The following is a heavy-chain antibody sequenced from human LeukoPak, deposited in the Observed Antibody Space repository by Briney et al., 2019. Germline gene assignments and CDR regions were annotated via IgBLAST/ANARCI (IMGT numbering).Heavy chain of an antibody. J-gene: IGHJ5*02. D-gene: IGHD6-13*01. Sequence: GGSLRLSCAASGFTFSDYGMQWVRQAPGKGLEWVALISTDGSHKDYADSVKGRFTLSRDNSKNALYLQMNSLRVEDTAVYYCAKDGTSSWFGEATWGQGTLVTVSS. CDR3: AKDGTSSWFGEAT. CDR2: ISTDGSHK. V-gene: IGHV3-30*18. CDR1: GFTFSDYG.